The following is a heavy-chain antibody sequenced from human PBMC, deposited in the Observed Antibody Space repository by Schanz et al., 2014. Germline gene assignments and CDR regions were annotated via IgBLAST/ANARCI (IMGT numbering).Heavy chain of an antibody. J-gene: IGHJ5*02. CDR2: IHQSGGT. CDR3: AKFLYDDPS. Sequence: QVQLQESGPGLVKPSETLSLTCSVSGGDIGNYYWSWIRQPPGKGLEWIGYIHQSGGTNYNPSLKSRVPILVDPSKNQFPLRRTSRTAADTAVYYCAKFLYDDPSWGQGTLVTVSS. D-gene: IGHD3-3*01. CDR1: GGDIGNYY. V-gene: IGHV4-59*08.